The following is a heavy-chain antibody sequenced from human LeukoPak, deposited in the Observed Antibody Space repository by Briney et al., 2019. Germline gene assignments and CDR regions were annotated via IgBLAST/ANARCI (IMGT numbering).Heavy chain of an antibody. CDR1: GYTFTSYG. V-gene: IGHV1-18*01. CDR3: ARSSQWELLLDY. CDR2: ISAYNGNT. Sequence: GASVKVSCKASGYTFTSYGISWVRQAPGQGLEWMGWISAYNGNTNYAQKFQGRVTITTDESTSTAYMELSSLRSEDTAVYYCARSSQWELLLDYWGQGTLVTVSS. J-gene: IGHJ4*02. D-gene: IGHD1-26*01.